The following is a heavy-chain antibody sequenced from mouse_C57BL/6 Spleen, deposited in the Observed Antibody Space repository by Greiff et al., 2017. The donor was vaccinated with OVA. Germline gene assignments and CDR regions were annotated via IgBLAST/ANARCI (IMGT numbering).Heavy chain of an antibody. V-gene: IGHV1-50*01. J-gene: IGHJ4*01. CDR3: ARSGYYGSSLYYAMDY. CDR1: GYTFTSYW. CDR2: IDPSDSYT. Sequence: VQLQQPGAELVKPGASVKLPCKASGYTFTSYWMQWVKQRPGQGLEWIGEIDPSDSYTNYNQKFKGKATLTVDTSSSTAYMQLSSLTSEDSAVYYCARSGYYGSSLYYAMDYWGQGTSVTVSS. D-gene: IGHD1-1*01.